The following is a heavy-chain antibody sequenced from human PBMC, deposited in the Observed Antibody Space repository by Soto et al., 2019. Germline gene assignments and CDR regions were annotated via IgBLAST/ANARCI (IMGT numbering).Heavy chain of an antibody. V-gene: IGHV3-30*03. CDR2: ISYDGREK. D-gene: IGHD3-3*01. CDR3: ATVLAAWSGGSLDH. Sequence: GGSLRLSCAASGFTFSGYGMHWVRQAPGKGLEWVAGISYDGREKNYAESVKGRFTISRDNSKNTLFLQLDNLRTDDTAIYYCATVLAAWSGGSLDHWGLGTLVTVSS. J-gene: IGHJ1*01. CDR1: GFTFSGYG.